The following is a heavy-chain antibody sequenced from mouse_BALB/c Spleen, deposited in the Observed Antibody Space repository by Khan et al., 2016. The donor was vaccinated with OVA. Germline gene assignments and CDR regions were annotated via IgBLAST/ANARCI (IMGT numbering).Heavy chain of an antibody. D-gene: IGHD6-2*01. V-gene: IGHV1-85*01. CDR1: GYTFTGYD. CDR3: ARWRDVHLEISDLDY. CDR2: IFPGDGRT. Sequence: VQLQESGTELVKPGASVKLSCKASGYTFTGYDINWVRRRPEQGLEWNGWIFPGDGRTKYNEKFKDKAKQTTDKSSRTAYMQLSRLTSEDSAVYFCARWRDVHLEISDLDYLGHVTSVSVSS. J-gene: IGHJ4*01.